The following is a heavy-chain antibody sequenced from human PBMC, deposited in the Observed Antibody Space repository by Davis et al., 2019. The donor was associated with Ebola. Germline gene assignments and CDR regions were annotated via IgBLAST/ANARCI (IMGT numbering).Heavy chain of an antibody. V-gene: IGHV4-59*01. CDR2: VYDSETT. D-gene: IGHD2/OR15-2a*01. CDR3: ARGIRDGAGDWFDP. J-gene: IGHJ5*02. Sequence: MPSETLSLTCSVSGGSISSYYWSWIRQPPGKGLEWIGDVYDSETTNYKPSLNSRVTMSVDTTNNQFFLKLSSVTAADTAVYYCARGIRDGAGDWFDPWGQGTLVTVSS. CDR1: GGSISSYY.